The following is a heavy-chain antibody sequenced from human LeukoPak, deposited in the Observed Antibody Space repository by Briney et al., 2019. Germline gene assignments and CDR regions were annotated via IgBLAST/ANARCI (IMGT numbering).Heavy chain of an antibody. J-gene: IGHJ5*02. CDR3: ARLGPHYDYVWGGYRYTVWFDP. CDR1: GGSFSGYY. V-gene: IGHV4-34*01. Sequence: SETLSLTCAVYGGSFSGYYWSWIRQPPGKGLEWIGEINHSGSTNYNPSLTSRVTISVDTSKNQFSLKLSSVTAADTAVYYCARLGPHYDYVWGGYRYTVWFDPWGQGTLVTVSS. CDR2: INHSGST. D-gene: IGHD3-16*02.